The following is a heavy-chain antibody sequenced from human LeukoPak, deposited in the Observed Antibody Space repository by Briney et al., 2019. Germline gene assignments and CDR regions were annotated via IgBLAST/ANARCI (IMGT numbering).Heavy chain of an antibody. CDR1: GFTFTSYS. D-gene: IGHD1-26*01. V-gene: IGHV3-23*01. J-gene: IGHJ4*02. Sequence: GGSLRLSCAASGFTFTSYSMNWVRQAPGKGLEWVSTISGDGGSTYYADSVKGRFTISRDNSKNTLYLQVNSLRAEDTAVYYCAKGGKWDVTPFDYWGQGTLVTVSS. CDR3: AKGGKWDVTPFDY. CDR2: ISGDGGST.